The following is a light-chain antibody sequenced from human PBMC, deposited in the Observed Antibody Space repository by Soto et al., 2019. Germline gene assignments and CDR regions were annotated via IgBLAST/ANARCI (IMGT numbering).Light chain of an antibody. J-gene: IGKJ5*01. V-gene: IGKV1-9*01. CDR1: QGISRY. CDR2: AAS. Sequence: IQLTQSPSSLSASVGDSVTITCRASQGISRYLAWYQQKAGRAPKLLISAASTLQSGVPSRFSGSGSGTDFTLTISSLQPEDFATYYCQQYNNWPPITFGQGTRLEIK. CDR3: QQYNNWPPIT.